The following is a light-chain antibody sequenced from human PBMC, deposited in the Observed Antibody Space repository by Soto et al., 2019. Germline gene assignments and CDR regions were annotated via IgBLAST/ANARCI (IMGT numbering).Light chain of an antibody. CDR3: MPALQTPYT. CDR2: LGS. J-gene: IGKJ2*01. CDR1: QRLLHSNGNIF. Sequence: EIVMTQSPPSLTVTPGEPASISCRSSQRLLHSNGNIFLDWYLQKPGQSPQLLIYLGSNRASGVPDRVSGSVAGTDFTLKISRVEAEDVGVYYCMPALQTPYTFGQGTKLEIK. V-gene: IGKV2-28*01.